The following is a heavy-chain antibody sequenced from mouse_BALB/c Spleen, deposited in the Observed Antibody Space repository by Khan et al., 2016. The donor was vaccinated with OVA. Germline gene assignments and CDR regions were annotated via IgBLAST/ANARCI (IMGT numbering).Heavy chain of an antibody. CDR1: GYSFTTYY. J-gene: IGHJ3*01. CDR2: IDPFSGDT. Sequence: QLQQSGPELMKPGASGKISCKASGYSFTTYYIHWVKQSHGKSLEWIGYIDPFSGDTTYNQIFKGMATLTVDKSSSTAYIHLSNLTSEDSAVYYCTRHGYVAWFTYWGQGTLVTVSA. D-gene: IGHD2-2*01. CDR3: TRHGYVAWFTY. V-gene: IGHV1S135*01.